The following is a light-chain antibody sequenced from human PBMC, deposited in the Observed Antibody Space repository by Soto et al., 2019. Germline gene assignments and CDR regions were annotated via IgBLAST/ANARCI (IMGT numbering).Light chain of an antibody. V-gene: IGKV1-13*02. J-gene: IGKJ4*01. CDR1: QGISSA. Sequence: AIQLTQSPSSLSASVGDRVTITCRASQGISSALAWYRQKPGKAPKLLFYDASGLESGVPSRFSRSGSGTGFGLAISSLQHGDLAICAGHQFNSYPHAFGGGTKVVIK. CDR3: HQFNSYPHA. CDR2: DAS.